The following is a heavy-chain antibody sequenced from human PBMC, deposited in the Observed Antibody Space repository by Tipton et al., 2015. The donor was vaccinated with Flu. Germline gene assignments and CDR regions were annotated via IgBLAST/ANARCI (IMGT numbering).Heavy chain of an antibody. Sequence: TLSLTCTVSGGSISSYYWSWIRQPPGKGLEWIGYIYYSGSTNYNPSLKSRVTISVDTSKNQFSLRLSSVTAADTAVYYCARAGYDFWSGYFRGPTCYYYGMDVWGQGTTVTVSS. J-gene: IGHJ6*02. D-gene: IGHD3-3*01. CDR1: GGSISSYY. V-gene: IGHV4-59*01. CDR3: ARAGYDFWSGYFRGPTCYYYGMDV. CDR2: IYYSGST.